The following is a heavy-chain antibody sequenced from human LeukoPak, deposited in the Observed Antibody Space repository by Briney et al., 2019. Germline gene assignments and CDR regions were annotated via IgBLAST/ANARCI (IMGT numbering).Heavy chain of an antibody. D-gene: IGHD2-2*01. V-gene: IGHV3-30*02. CDR2: IRSDGSTK. J-gene: IGHJ4*02. CDR3: AKDLPTALFDY. CDR1: GFTFSIHG. Sequence: PGGSLRLSCAASGFTFSIHGMHWVRQAPGKGLEWVTFIRSDGSTKYYADSVKGRFTISRDNSKNTLYLQMSSLRAEDTAVYYCAKDLPTALFDYWGQGTLVTVSS.